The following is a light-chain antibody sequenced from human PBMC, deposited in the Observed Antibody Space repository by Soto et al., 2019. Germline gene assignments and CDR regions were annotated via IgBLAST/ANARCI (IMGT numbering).Light chain of an antibody. CDR1: QSVFYSSENKNY. J-gene: IGKJ3*01. CDR3: QQYYSTPN. V-gene: IGKV4-1*01. Sequence: DIVMTQSPDSLAVSLGERATINCKSSQSVFYSSENKNYLAWYQQKPGQPPKLLIYWASSREAGVPDRFSGSGSGTDLHLTISSLQAEDVAVYYCQQYYSTPNFGPGTKVDIK. CDR2: WAS.